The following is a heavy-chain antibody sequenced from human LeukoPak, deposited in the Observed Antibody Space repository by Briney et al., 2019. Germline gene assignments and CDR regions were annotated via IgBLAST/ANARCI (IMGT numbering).Heavy chain of an antibody. CDR3: ASAYGSGSYYPLFDS. CDR2: IYRSGSA. Sequence: PSQTLSLTCAVSGGSISSGAYSWSWIRQPPGKGLEWIGYIYRSGSAYYNPSLNSRVTISVDRSKNEFSLKLSSVTAADTAVYYCASAYGSGSYYPLFDSWGQGTLVTVSS. CDR1: GGSISSGAYS. J-gene: IGHJ4*02. V-gene: IGHV4-30-2*01. D-gene: IGHD3-10*01.